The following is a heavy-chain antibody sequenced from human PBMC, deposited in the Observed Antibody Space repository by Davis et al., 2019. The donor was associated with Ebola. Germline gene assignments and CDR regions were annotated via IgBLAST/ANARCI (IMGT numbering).Heavy chain of an antibody. D-gene: IGHD5-24*01. V-gene: IGHV4-4*02. CDR2: LDHSGNT. CDR1: GGSISSSNW. CDR3: ARSRAIPYYYYGMDV. Sequence: MPSETLSLTCAVSGGSISSSNWWSWVRQPPGKGLEWIGELDHSGNTNYNPSLTSRVTISVDKSKNQFSLKLSSVTAADTAVYYCARSRAIPYYYYGMDVWGQGTTVTVSS. J-gene: IGHJ6*02.